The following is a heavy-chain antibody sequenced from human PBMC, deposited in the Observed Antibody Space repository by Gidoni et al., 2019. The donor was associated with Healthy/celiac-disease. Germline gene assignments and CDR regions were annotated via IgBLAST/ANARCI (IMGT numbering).Heavy chain of an antibody. Sequence: EVQLLEAGGGWVQPGGALRLSCAASGFTCSSYAMSWVRQAPGKGLEWVSAISGSGGSTYYADSVKGRFTISRDNSKNTLYLQMNSLRAEDTAVYYCAKGVRYSRSYYFYYWGQGTLVTVSS. V-gene: IGHV3-23*01. CDR3: AKGVRYSRSYYFYY. J-gene: IGHJ4*02. D-gene: IGHD6-13*01. CDR1: GFTCSSYA. CDR2: ISGSGGST.